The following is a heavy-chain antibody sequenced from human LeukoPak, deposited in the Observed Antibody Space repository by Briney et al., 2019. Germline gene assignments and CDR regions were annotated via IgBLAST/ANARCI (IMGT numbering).Heavy chain of an antibody. CDR2: INPNSGGT. CDR1: GYTFTGYY. J-gene: IGHJ4*02. V-gene: IGHV1-2*06. CDR3: ASARYDYVWGSYALDY. Sequence: GASVMVSCKASGYTFTGYYMHWVRQAPGQGLEWMGRINPNSGGTNYAQKFQGRVTMTRDTSISTAYMELSRLRSDDTAVYYCASARYDYVWGSYALDYWGQGTLVTVSS. D-gene: IGHD3-16*01.